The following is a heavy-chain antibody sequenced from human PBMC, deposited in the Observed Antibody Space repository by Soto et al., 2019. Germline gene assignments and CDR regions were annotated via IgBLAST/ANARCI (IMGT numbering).Heavy chain of an antibody. V-gene: IGHV2-5*02. CDR2: IYWDDDK. CDR1: GFSLSTSGVG. J-gene: IGHJ4*02. D-gene: IGHD1-26*01. Sequence: QITLKESGPTLVKPTQTLTLTCTFSGFSLSTSGVGVGWIRQPPGKALEWLALIYWDDDKRYSPSLKSRLTITKDPSKNQVVLTMTNMDPVDTATYYCAHIRSSWELFGYWGQGTLVTVSS. CDR3: AHIRSSWELFGY.